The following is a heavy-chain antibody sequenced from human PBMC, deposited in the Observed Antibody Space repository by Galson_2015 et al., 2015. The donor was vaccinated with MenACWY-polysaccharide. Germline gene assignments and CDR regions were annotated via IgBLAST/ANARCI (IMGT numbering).Heavy chain of an antibody. CDR1: GGTFSSYA. J-gene: IGHJ4*02. V-gene: IGHV1-69*06. CDR2: IIPIFGTA. Sequence: SVKVSCKASGGTFSSYAISWVRQAPGQGLEWMGGIIPIFGTANHAQKFQGRVTITADKSTSTAYMELSSLRSEDTAVYYCARGNYHTRYFDYWGQGTLVTVSS. CDR3: ARGNYHTRYFDY. D-gene: IGHD1-7*01.